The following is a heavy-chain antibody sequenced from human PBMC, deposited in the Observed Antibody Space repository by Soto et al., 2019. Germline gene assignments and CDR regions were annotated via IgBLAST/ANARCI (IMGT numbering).Heavy chain of an antibody. D-gene: IGHD3-22*01. CDR2: INHSGST. Sequence: QVQLRQWGAGLLKPSETLSLTCAVYGGSFSGYYWSWIRQPPGKGLEWIGEINHSGSTNYNPSLKSRVTISVDTSKNQFSLKLSSVTAADTAVYYCARGGQYDSGGRRSGGFQHWGQGTLVTVSS. J-gene: IGHJ1*01. CDR1: GGSFSGYY. V-gene: IGHV4-34*01. CDR3: ARGGQYDSGGRRSGGFQH.